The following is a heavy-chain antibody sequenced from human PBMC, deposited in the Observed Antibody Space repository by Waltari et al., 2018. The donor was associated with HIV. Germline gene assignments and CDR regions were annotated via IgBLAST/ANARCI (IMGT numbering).Heavy chain of an antibody. CDR2: IYYSGST. Sequence: QVQLQESGPGLVKPSETLSLTCTVSGGSISSYYWSWIRQPPGKGLEWIGYIYYSGSTTYNPSLKSRVTISVDTSKNQFSLKLSSVTAADTAVYYCARGGLRYQLQRRAFDIWGQGTMVTVSS. V-gene: IGHV4-59*01. J-gene: IGHJ3*02. CDR3: ARGGLRYQLQRRAFDI. CDR1: GGSISSYY. D-gene: IGHD2-2*01.